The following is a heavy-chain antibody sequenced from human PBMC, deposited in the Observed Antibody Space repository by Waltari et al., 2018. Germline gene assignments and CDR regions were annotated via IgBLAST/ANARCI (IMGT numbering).Heavy chain of an antibody. CDR3: ARRNLGYAFDI. D-gene: IGHD1-26*01. Sequence: QVQLVQSGAEVKKPGSSVKVSCKASGGAFGSYAITWVRQAPVHGLEWVGGMIPIYGTPNFAQKFQGRVTFTADESTTTAYMELTSLKSEDTAIYYCARRNLGYAFDIWGQGTLVTVSS. V-gene: IGHV1-69*12. J-gene: IGHJ3*02. CDR1: GGAFGSYA. CDR2: MIPIYGTP.